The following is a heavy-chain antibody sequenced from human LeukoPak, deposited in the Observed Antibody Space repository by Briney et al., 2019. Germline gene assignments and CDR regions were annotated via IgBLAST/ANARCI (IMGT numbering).Heavy chain of an antibody. V-gene: IGHV3-21*01. CDR2: ISSSSSYI. CDR3: ARDGSQSQRWYFDY. CDR1: GFTFSSYS. D-gene: IGHD4-23*01. J-gene: IGHJ4*02. Sequence: GGSLRLSCAASGFTFSSYSMNWVRQAPGKGLEGVSSISSSSSYIYYADSVKGRFTISRDNAKNSLYLQMNSLRAEDTAVYDCARDGSQSQRWYFDYWGQGTLVTVSS.